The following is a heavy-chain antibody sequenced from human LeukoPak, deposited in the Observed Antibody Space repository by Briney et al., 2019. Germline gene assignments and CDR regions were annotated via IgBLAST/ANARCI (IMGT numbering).Heavy chain of an antibody. D-gene: IGHD3-9*01. CDR2: ISSSSSTI. J-gene: IGHJ4*02. CDR1: GFTFSSYS. Sequence: GGSLRLSCAASGFTFSSYSMNWVRQGPGKGLEWVSYISSSSSTIYYADSVKGRFTISRDNAKNSLYLQMNSLRAEDTAVYYCASGREYYDILTGYFDYWGQGTLVTVSS. CDR3: ASGREYYDILTGYFDY. V-gene: IGHV3-48*01.